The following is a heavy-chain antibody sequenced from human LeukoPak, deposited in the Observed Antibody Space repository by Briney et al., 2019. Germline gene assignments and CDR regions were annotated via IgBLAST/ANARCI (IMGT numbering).Heavy chain of an antibody. D-gene: IGHD2-15*01. CDR1: GFTFSSYG. J-gene: IGHJ4*02. Sequence: GGSLRLSCAASGFTFSSYGMHWVRQAPGKGLEWVAVIWYDGSNKYYADSVKGRFTISRDNSKNTLYLQMNSLRAEDTAVYYCARGYCSGGSCPVQYYFDYWGQGTLVTVSS. V-gene: IGHV3-33*01. CDR3: ARGYCSGGSCPVQYYFDY. CDR2: IWYDGSNK.